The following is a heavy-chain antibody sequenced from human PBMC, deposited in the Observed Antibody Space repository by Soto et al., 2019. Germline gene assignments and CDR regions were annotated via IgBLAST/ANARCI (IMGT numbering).Heavy chain of an antibody. CDR1: GGTFSGYY. Sequence: SETLSLTCAVYGGTFSGYYFRWIRQHPGKGLEWIGEINHSGSTNYNPSLKSRVTVSVDTAKNQFSLKLSSVTAADTAVYYCARVREYYYGSGSYYARFWFDPWGQGTLVTVSS. CDR2: INHSGST. CDR3: ARVREYYYGSGSYYARFWFDP. J-gene: IGHJ5*02. D-gene: IGHD3-10*01. V-gene: IGHV4-34*01.